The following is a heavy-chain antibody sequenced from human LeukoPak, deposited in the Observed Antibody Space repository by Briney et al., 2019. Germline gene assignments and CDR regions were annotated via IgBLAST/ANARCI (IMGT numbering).Heavy chain of an antibody. CDR3: ARDLICSGGSCGFDY. D-gene: IGHD2-15*01. J-gene: IGHJ4*02. CDR1: GFSFSNYA. V-gene: IGHV3-23*01. Sequence: GGSLRLSCATSGFSFSNYAMNWVRQAPGKGLQWVSSINGGGDRKYYADSVKGRFTISRDNAKNSLYLQMNSLRAEDTAVYYCARDLICSGGSCGFDYWGQGTLVTVSS. CDR2: INGGGDRK.